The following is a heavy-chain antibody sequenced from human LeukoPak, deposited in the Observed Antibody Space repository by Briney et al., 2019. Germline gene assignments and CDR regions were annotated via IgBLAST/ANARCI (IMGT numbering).Heavy chain of an antibody. CDR1: GGSFSGYY. CDR3: ARAARVYCSSTSCYGYYYGMDV. Sequence: TSETLTLTCAVYGGSFSGYYWSWIRQPPGKGLEWIGEINHSGSNNYNPSLKSRVTISVDTSKNQFSLKLSSVTAADTAVYYGARAARVYCSSTSCYGYYYGMDVWGQGTTVTVSS. V-gene: IGHV4-34*01. J-gene: IGHJ6*02. D-gene: IGHD2-2*01. CDR2: INHSGSN.